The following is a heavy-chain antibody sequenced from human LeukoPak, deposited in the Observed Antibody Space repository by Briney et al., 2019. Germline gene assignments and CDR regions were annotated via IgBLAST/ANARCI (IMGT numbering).Heavy chain of an antibody. V-gene: IGHV1-2*02. Sequence: ASVRVSCKASGYTFTGSYMHWVRPAPGQGLEWMGWINPNSGVTNYAQKFQGRVTMSRDTSINTAYMELSRLTSDDTAVYYCARAQFRFEFWGQGTLVTVSS. CDR3: ARAQFRFEF. J-gene: IGHJ4*02. CDR1: GYTFTGSY. CDR2: INPNSGVT. D-gene: IGHD2-21*01.